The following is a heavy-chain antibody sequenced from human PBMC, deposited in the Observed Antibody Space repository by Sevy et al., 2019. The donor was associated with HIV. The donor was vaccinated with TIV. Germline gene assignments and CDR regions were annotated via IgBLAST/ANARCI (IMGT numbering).Heavy chain of an antibody. CDR3: ARKVGYYYYYGMXV. J-gene: IGHJ6*02. Sequence: GGSLRLSCEXXXXTFRSXEMNWVRQAPGKGLEWISYIYASGSPIYYSDSVRGRFTISRDDAKNSLYLQMDDLRVDDTATYYCARKVGYYYYYGMXVWGQGTTVTVSS. CDR2: IYASGSPI. CDR1: XXTFRSXE. V-gene: IGHV3-48*03.